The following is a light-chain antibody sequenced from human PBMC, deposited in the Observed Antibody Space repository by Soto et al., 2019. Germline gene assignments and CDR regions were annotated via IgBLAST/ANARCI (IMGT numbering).Light chain of an antibody. CDR2: SNN. J-gene: IGLJ3*02. CDR1: TSNIGSNS. Sequence: QLVLTQPPSASGTPGQRVTISCSGSTSNIGSNSVNWYQQVPGAAPRLLIDSNNQRPSGVPDRLSASKSGTSASLAISGLQSDDEAHYYCASWDDSLKGWVFGGGTKLTVL. V-gene: IGLV1-44*01. CDR3: ASWDDSLKGWV.